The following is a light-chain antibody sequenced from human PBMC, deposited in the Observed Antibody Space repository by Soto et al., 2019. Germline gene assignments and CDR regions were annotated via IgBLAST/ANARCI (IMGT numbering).Light chain of an antibody. J-gene: IGLJ1*01. CDR3: SSYTRSSTL. CDR2: EVS. CDR1: SSDVGSYNY. V-gene: IGLV2-14*01. Sequence: QSVLAQPASVSGSPGQSITISCAGTSSDVGSYNYVSWYQQHPGKAPKLMIYEVSNRPSGVSSRFSGSKSGNTASLTISGLQAEEEADYYCSSYTRSSTLFGTGTRV.